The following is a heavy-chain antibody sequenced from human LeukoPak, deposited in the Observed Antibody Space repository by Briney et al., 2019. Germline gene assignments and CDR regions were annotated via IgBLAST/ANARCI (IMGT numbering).Heavy chain of an antibody. Sequence: PGRSLRLSCAASGFTFSSYGMRWVRQAPGKGLECVAVIWYDGSNKYYADSVKGRFTISRDNSKNTLYLQMTSLRAEDTAVYYCATSPYDSSGYFENHRSSSFDYWGQGTLVTVSS. CDR1: GFTFSSYG. J-gene: IGHJ4*02. CDR2: IWYDGSNK. V-gene: IGHV3-33*01. CDR3: ATSPYDSSGYFENHRSSSFDY. D-gene: IGHD3-22*01.